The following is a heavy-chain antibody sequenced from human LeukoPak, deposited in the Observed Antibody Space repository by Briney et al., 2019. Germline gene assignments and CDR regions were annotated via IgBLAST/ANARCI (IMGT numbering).Heavy chain of an antibody. Sequence: GGSLRLSCAASGFTFSSYAMSWVRQAPGKGLEWVSAISGSGGSTYYADSVKGRFTISRDNSKNTLYLQMNSLRAEDKAVYYCAKGSAVAGTGWFDPWGQGTLVTVSS. CDR1: GFTFSSYA. CDR3: AKGSAVAGTGWFDP. J-gene: IGHJ5*02. D-gene: IGHD6-19*01. CDR2: ISGSGGST. V-gene: IGHV3-23*01.